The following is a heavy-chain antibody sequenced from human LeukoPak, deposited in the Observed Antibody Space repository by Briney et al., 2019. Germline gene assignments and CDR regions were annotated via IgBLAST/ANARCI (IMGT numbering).Heavy chain of an antibody. CDR1: GYTFTSYG. CDR3: AREAGRLVFFHPGFDP. D-gene: IGHD2-21*01. CDR2: ISAYNGNT. J-gene: IGHJ5*02. Sequence: ASVKVSCKASGYTFTSYGISWVRQAPGQGLEWMGWISAYNGNTNYAQKLQGRVTMTTDTSTSTAYMELRSLRSDDTAVYYCAREAGRLVFFHPGFDPWGQGTLVTVSS. V-gene: IGHV1-18*01.